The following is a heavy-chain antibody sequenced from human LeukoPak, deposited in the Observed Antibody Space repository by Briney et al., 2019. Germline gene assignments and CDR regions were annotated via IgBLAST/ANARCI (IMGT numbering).Heavy chain of an antibody. D-gene: IGHD1-14*01. Sequence: GGSLRLSCAASGFTFSDYYMSWIRQAPGKGLEWLSFISPSGGAIYYADSVKGRFTISRDNAKNSLYLQMNSLKAEDTAVYYGAKGLFVAGSFFDSGGKGTLVTVS. CDR2: ISPSGGAI. V-gene: IGHV3-11*04. J-gene: IGHJ4*02. CDR1: GFTFSDYY. CDR3: AKGLFVAGSFFDS.